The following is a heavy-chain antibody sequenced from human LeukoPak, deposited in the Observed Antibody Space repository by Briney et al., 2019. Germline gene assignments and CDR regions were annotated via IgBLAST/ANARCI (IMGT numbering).Heavy chain of an antibody. CDR2: ISSNGGST. V-gene: IGHV3-64*01. J-gene: IGHJ4*02. CDR3: ARDGGTYCGGDCYSFDY. D-gene: IGHD2-21*02. CDR1: GFTFSNYA. Sequence: GGSLRLSCAASGFTFSNYAMNWVRQAPGKGLEYVSGISSNGGSTNYANSVKGRFTISRDNSKNTLYLQMGSLRAEDMAVYYCARDGGTYCGGDCYSFDYWGQGTLVTVSS.